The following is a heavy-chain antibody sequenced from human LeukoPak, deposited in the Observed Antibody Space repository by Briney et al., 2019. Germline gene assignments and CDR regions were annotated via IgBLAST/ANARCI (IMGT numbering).Heavy chain of an antibody. CDR1: GGSISSSSYY. CDR2: IYYSGST. D-gene: IGHD1-1*01. CDR3: ARDRPTGTTYYYYGMDV. Sequence: SETLSLTCTVSGGSISSSSYYWGWIRQPPGKGLEWIGSIYYSGSTYYNPSLKSRVTISVDTSKNQFSLKLSSVTAADTAVYYCARDRPTGTTYYYYGMDVWGQGTTVTVSS. J-gene: IGHJ6*02. V-gene: IGHV4-39*07.